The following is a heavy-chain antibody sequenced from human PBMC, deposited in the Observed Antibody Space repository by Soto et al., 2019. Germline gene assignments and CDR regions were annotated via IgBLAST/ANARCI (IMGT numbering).Heavy chain of an antibody. Sequence: EVQLVESGGGVVRPGGSLRLSCVASGFTFDDYGMSWVRQVPGKGLEWVSGINWNGGTTHYADSVKGRFNISRDNARNSLYLQMNSLRAEDTALYYCAKSQSPMVRGVIEAFDYWGQGTLVTVSS. J-gene: IGHJ4*02. CDR1: GFTFDDYG. D-gene: IGHD3-10*01. CDR2: INWNGGTT. CDR3: AKSQSPMVRGVIEAFDY. V-gene: IGHV3-20*04.